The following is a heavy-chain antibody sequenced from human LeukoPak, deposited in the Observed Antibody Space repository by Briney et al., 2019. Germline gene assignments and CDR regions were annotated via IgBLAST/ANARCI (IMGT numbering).Heavy chain of an antibody. CDR2: ISYDGSNK. V-gene: IGHV3-30*03. D-gene: IGHD4-23*01. CDR1: GFTFSSYG. Sequence: PGGSLRLSCAASGFTFSSYGMHWVRQAPGKGLEWVAVISYDGSNKYYADSVKGRFTISRDNSKNTLYLQMNSLRAEDTAVYYCVRSDGDNPLTNWGQGTLVTVSS. CDR3: VRSDGDNPLTN. J-gene: IGHJ4*02.